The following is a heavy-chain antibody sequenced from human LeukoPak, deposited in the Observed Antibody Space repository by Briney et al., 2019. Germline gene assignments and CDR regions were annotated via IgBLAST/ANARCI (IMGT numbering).Heavy chain of an antibody. D-gene: IGHD3-10*01. V-gene: IGHV3-43*01. Sequence: GGSLRLSCAASGFTFDDYTMHWVRQAPGKGLEWVSLISWDGGSTYYADSVKGRFTISRDNSKNSLYLQMNSLRTEDTALYYCAKDNGSGSYYNRIYGMDVWGQGTTVTVSS. CDR3: AKDNGSGSYYNRIYGMDV. CDR1: GFTFDDYT. J-gene: IGHJ6*02. CDR2: ISWDGGST.